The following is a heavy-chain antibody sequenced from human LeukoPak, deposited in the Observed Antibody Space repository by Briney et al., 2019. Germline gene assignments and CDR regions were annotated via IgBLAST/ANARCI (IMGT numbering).Heavy chain of an antibody. D-gene: IGHD3-10*01. CDR3: AKPPPNYGSGSYYTYYYYGMDV. Sequence: GGSLRLSCAASGFTFSSYAMSWVRQAPGKGLEWVSAISGSAGSTSYADSVKGRFTISRDNSKNTLYLQMNSLRAEDTAVYYCAKPPPNYGSGSYYTYYYYGMDVWGQGTTVTVSS. CDR2: ISGSAGST. CDR1: GFTFSSYA. J-gene: IGHJ6*02. V-gene: IGHV3-23*01.